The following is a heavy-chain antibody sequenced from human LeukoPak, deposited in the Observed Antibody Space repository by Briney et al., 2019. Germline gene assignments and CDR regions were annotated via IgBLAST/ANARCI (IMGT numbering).Heavy chain of an antibody. CDR2: ISYDGSNK. D-gene: IGHD3-22*01. J-gene: IGHJ5*02. CDR3: AKVSYYYDSSGYYYNWFDP. V-gene: IGHV3-30*18. Sequence: PGGSLRLSCAASGFTFSSYGMHWVRQAPGKGLEWVAVISYDGSNKYYADSVKGRFTISRDNSKNKLYLQMNSLRAEDTAVYYCAKVSYYYDSSGYYYNWFDPWGQGTLVTVSS. CDR1: GFTFSSYG.